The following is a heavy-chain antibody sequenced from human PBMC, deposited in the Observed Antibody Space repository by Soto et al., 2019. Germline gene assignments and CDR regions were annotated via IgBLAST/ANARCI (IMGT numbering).Heavy chain of an antibody. J-gene: IGHJ4*02. Sequence: HEHLVQSGAEVKRPGASLKVSCKASGYSFTGYYIHWVRQAPGQGLEWMGWINPDSGATNYAQNLQGRVTLTSDTSISTASMDLTSLTSDDTAVYSCARGDYGTGGYPFPYFDYWGQGTLVIVSS. CDR1: GYSFTGYY. CDR2: INPDSGAT. D-gene: IGHD2-8*02. V-gene: IGHV1-2*02. CDR3: ARGDYGTGGYPFPYFDY.